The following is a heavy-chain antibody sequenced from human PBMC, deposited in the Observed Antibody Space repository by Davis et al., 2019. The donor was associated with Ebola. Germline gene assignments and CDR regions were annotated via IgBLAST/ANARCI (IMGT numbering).Heavy chain of an antibody. V-gene: IGHV3-23*01. CDR2: ISRSGDKT. CDR1: GFNFNGYS. D-gene: IGHD4-17*01. Sequence: PGGSLRLSCVASGFNFNGYSMSWVRQAPGKGPEWVSGISRSGDKTYYADSVKGRFTISRDNSENTLYVQMNSLRAEDTAVYYCGKDPNGDFVGGFDIWGQGTRVTVSS. CDR3: GKDPNGDFVGGFDI. J-gene: IGHJ3*02.